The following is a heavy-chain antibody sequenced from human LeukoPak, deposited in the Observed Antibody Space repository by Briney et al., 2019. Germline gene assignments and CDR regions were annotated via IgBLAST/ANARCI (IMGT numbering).Heavy chain of an antibody. J-gene: IGHJ4*02. CDR3: ATFTPLRYFDWLLEGDY. D-gene: IGHD3-9*01. CDR2: FDPEDGET. Sequence: ASVKVSCKVSGYTLTELSMHWVRQAPGKGLEWMGGFDPEDGETIYAQKFQGGVTMTEDTSTDTAYMELSSLRSEDTAVYYCATFTPLRYFDWLLEGDYWGQGTLVTVSS. V-gene: IGHV1-24*01. CDR1: GYTLTELS.